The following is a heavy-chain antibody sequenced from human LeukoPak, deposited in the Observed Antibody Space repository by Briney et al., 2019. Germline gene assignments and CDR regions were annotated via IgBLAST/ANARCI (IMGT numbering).Heavy chain of an antibody. Sequence: GGSLRLSCAASGFTFSDYCMSWIRQAPGKGLQWVSYISSSSSSTNYADSVKGRFTISRDNAKNSLYLQMNSLRAEDTAVYYCSRHPGHYDILTGYYIRGEIYFDYWGQGTLVTVSS. D-gene: IGHD3-9*01. J-gene: IGHJ4*02. CDR2: ISSSSSST. CDR1: GFTFSDYC. V-gene: IGHV3-11*06. CDR3: SRHPGHYDILTGYYIRGEIYFDY.